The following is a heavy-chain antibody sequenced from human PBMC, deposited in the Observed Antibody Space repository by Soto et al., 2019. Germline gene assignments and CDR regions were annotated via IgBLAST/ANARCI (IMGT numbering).Heavy chain of an antibody. J-gene: IGHJ4*02. Sequence: QLQLQESGPGLVKPSETLSLTCTVSGGSISSSSYYWGWIRQPPGKGLEWIGRIYYSGSTYYNPSLKSRVTISVDPSKNQFSLKLSSVTAADTVVYYCATLWGQDWGQGTLVSVSS. V-gene: IGHV4-39*01. D-gene: IGHD3-10*01. CDR2: IYYSGST. CDR1: GGSISSSSYY. CDR3: ATLWGQD.